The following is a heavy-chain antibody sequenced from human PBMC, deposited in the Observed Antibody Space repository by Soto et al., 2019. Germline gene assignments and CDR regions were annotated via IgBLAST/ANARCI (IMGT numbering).Heavy chain of an antibody. CDR3: ARVDNSGENGFDS. Sequence: NPSETLSLTCTVSGGSISSSDFHWSWIRQPPGKGLEWIGYIYYSGVTYYNPSLKSRLTISVDTSKNQFSMKLKSVTAADTAVYYCARVDNSGENGFDSWGQGTLVTVSS. CDR1: GGSISSSDFH. J-gene: IGHJ5*01. D-gene: IGHD3-10*01. V-gene: IGHV4-30-4*01. CDR2: IYYSGVT.